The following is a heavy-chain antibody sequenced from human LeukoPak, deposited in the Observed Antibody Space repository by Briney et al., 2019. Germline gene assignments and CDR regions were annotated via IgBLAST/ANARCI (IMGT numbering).Heavy chain of an antibody. Sequence: GGSLRLSCAASRFTFSSYGMHWVRQAPGKGLEWVSFISYDGRSKYYADSVKGRFTISRDNSKNALYLQMNSLRVEDTAVYYCAKDQDLYCSGGSCYSTLEYWGQGTLVTVSS. CDR2: ISYDGRSK. J-gene: IGHJ4*02. V-gene: IGHV3-30*02. CDR3: AKDQDLYCSGGSCYSTLEY. D-gene: IGHD2-15*01. CDR1: RFTFSSYG.